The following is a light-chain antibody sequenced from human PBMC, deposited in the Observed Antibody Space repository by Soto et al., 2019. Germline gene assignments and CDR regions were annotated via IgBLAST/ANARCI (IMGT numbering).Light chain of an antibody. CDR2: RNN. J-gene: IGLJ2*01. CDR1: SSNIGSHY. CDR3: AAWDDSLGGLVV. V-gene: IGLV1-47*01. Sequence: QSVLTQPPSASGTPGQRVTISCSGTSSNIGSHYVYWYQQLPGTAHKNLIYRNNLRPSGVPDRFSGSKSGTSASLAISGLRSEDEADYYCAAWDDSLGGLVVFGGGTKVTVL.